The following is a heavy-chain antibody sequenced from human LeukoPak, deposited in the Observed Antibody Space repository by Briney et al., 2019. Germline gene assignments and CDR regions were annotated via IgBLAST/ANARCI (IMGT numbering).Heavy chain of an antibody. CDR3: ARGEDGSGSRIDY. CDR1: GYTFTSYG. V-gene: IGHV1-8*02. J-gene: IGHJ4*02. D-gene: IGHD3-10*01. CDR2: MNPNSGNT. Sequence: GASVKVSCKASGYTFTSYGISWVRQAPGQGLEWMGWMNPNSGNTGYAQKFQGRVTMTRNTSISTAYMELSSLRSEDTAVYYCARGEDGSGSRIDYWGQGTLVTVSS.